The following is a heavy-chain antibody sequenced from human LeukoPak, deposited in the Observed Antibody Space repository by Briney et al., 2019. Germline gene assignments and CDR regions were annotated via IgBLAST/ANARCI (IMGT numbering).Heavy chain of an antibody. CDR1: GFTFSSYS. CDR3: AKDGGYSYGSGAFDI. CDR2: ISGSGGST. V-gene: IGHV3-23*01. D-gene: IGHD5-18*01. J-gene: IGHJ3*02. Sequence: PGGSLRLSCAASGFTFSSYSMNWVRQAPGKGLEWVSAISGSGGSTYYADSVKGRFTISRDNSKNTLYLQMNSLRAEDTAVYYCAKDGGYSYGSGAFDIWGQGTMVTVSS.